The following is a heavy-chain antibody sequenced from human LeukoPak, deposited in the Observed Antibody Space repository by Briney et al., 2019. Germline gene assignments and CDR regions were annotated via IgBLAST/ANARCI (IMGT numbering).Heavy chain of an antibody. CDR3: AKERYLLDY. D-gene: IGHD2-15*01. Sequence: PGGSLRLSCAASGFTFSSNGMHWVRQAPGKGLEWVALISYDGRNKYNADSVKGRFTISRDNSKNTLYLQMNSLRPEDTAVYYCAKERYLLDYWGQGTRVTVSS. V-gene: IGHV3-30*18. CDR1: GFTFSSNG. CDR2: ISYDGRNK. J-gene: IGHJ4*02.